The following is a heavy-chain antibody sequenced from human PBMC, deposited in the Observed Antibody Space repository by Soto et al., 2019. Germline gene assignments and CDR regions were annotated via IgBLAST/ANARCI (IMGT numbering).Heavy chain of an antibody. V-gene: IGHV3-30*18. CDR1: GFTFSSYG. CDR2: ISYDGSNK. J-gene: IGHJ4*02. D-gene: IGHD3-10*01. CDR3: AKERTAVRVTYFDY. Sequence: PGGSLRLSCAASGFTFSSYGMHWVRQAPGKGLEWVAVISYDGSNKYYADSVKGRFTISRDNSKNTLYLQMNSLRAEDTAVYYCAKERTAVRVTYFDYWGQGTLVTVSS.